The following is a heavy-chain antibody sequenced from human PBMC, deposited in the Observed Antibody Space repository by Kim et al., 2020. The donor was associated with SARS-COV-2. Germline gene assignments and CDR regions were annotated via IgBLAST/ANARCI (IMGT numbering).Heavy chain of an antibody. Sequence: GGSLRLSCAASGFTFSSYGMHWVRQAPGKGLEWVAVLSYDGSNKYYADSVKGRFTISRDNSKNTLYVQMNSLRAEDTAVYYCAKERLGYCSGDSCYSFDYWGQGTLVTVSS. CDR2: LSYDGSNK. V-gene: IGHV3-30*18. J-gene: IGHJ4*02. CDR1: GFTFSSYG. CDR3: AKERLGYCSGDSCYSFDY. D-gene: IGHD2-15*01.